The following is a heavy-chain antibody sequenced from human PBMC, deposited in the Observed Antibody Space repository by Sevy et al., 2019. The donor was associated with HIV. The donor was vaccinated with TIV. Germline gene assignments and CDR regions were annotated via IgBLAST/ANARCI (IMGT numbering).Heavy chain of an antibody. D-gene: IGHD2-15*01. CDR1: GFTLINHW. V-gene: IGHV3-74*01. CDR2: ISGDGATT. J-gene: IGHJ4*02. CDR3: ARSGGTNLFDY. Sequence: GGSLRLSCAASGFTLINHWMHWVRQAPGKGLVWVSGISGDGATTTDADSVKGRFTISRDNAKNTLYVQMNSLRGEDTAVYYCARSGGTNLFDYWGQGILVTVSS.